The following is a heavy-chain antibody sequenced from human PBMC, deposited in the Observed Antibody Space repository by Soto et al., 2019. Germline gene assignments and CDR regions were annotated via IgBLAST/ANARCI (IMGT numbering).Heavy chain of an antibody. Sequence: GGSLRLSCAASGFTFSSYAMSWVLQAPGKGLEWVSTISGSGGSTYYADSVKGRFTISRDNSKNTLYLQMNSLRAEDTAVYYCARDSSGTPPGGHMDVWGKGTTVTVSS. D-gene: IGHD6-19*01. CDR1: GFTFSSYA. CDR3: ARDSSGTPPGGHMDV. V-gene: IGHV3-23*01. J-gene: IGHJ6*03. CDR2: ISGSGGST.